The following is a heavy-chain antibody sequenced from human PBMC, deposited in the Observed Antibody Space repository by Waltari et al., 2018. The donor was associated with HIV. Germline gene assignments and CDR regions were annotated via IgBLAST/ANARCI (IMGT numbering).Heavy chain of an antibody. V-gene: IGHV3-74*01. CDR3: GSLQSLTGYPGSY. Sequence: EVQLVESGGGLVQPGGSLRLSCAASGFTFSSSWMHWVRQAAGKGLVWGSSIDSDGGRTRDAASGRGRLTLSRDTAKNRVYLQMNSLRAEDTAVYYCGSLQSLTGYPGSYWGQGTLVTVSS. CDR2: IDSDGGRT. J-gene: IGHJ4*02. D-gene: IGHD3-9*01. CDR1: GFTFSSSW.